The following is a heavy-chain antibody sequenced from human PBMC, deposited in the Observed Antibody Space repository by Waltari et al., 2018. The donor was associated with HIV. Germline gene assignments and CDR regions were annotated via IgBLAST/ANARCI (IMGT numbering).Heavy chain of an antibody. CDR1: GDSVSSSNW. V-gene: IGHV4-4*02. Sequence: QVQLQESGPGLVKPSGTLSLTCAVSGDSVSSSNWWNWVRQPPGKGLEWIGGIYHSGGTNYNPSLKGRVNRSVDKSKNQFSLNMSSRTAADTAGYYCARGGGIVVKMYADDAFDIWGQGTMVTVSS. D-gene: IGHD2-2*01. CDR3: ARGGGIVVKMYADDAFDI. CDR2: IYHSGGT. J-gene: IGHJ3*02.